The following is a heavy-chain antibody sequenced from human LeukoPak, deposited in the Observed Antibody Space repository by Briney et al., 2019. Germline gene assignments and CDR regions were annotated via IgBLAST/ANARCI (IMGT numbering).Heavy chain of an antibody. J-gene: IGHJ3*02. Sequence: GASVKVSCKVSGYTLSELSMHWVRQAPGKGLEWMGGFDPEDGETIYAQKFQGRVTMTEDTSTDTAYMELSSLRSEDTAVYYCATVSSRWLQYVGAFDIWGQGTMVTVSS. D-gene: IGHD5-24*01. V-gene: IGHV1-24*01. CDR2: FDPEDGET. CDR1: GYTLSELS. CDR3: ATVSSRWLQYVGAFDI.